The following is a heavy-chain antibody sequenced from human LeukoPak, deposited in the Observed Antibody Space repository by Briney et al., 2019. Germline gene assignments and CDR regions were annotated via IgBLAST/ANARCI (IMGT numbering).Heavy chain of an antibody. D-gene: IGHD3-10*01. V-gene: IGHV1-2*04. CDR2: INPNSGGT. J-gene: IGHJ4*02. CDR3: ARSLNRVWFGELLFAY. Sequence: ASVTVSCKASGYTFTGYYMHWVRQAPGQGLEWMGWINPNSGGTNYAQKFQGWVTMTRDTSISTAYMELSRLRSDDTAVYYCARSLNRVWFGELLFAYWGQGTLVTVSS. CDR1: GYTFTGYY.